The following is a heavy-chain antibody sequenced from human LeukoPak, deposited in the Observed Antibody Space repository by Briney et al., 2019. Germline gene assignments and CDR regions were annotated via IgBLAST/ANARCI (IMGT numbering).Heavy chain of an antibody. CDR2: ISGSGGST. CDR3: ARQGAYGDLNY. J-gene: IGHJ4*02. CDR1: GFTFSGYA. Sequence: PGGSLRLSCAASGFTFSGYAMSWVRQAPGKGLEWVSGISGSGGSTYYADSVKGRFTISRDNAKNSLYLQMNSLSVEDTAVYYCARQGAYGDLNYWGQGTLVTVSP. V-gene: IGHV3-23*01. D-gene: IGHD4-17*01.